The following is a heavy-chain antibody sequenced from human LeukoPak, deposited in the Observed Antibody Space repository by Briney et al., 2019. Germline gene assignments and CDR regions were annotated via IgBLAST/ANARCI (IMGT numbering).Heavy chain of an antibody. CDR3: ARDLYGDYPWDY. J-gene: IGHJ4*02. Sequence: GGSLRLSCAASGFTFSSYSMNWVRQAPGKGLEWVSSISSSSYIYYADSVKGRFTISRDNAKNSLYLQMNSLRAEDTAVYYCARDLYGDYPWDYWGQGTLVTVSS. V-gene: IGHV3-21*01. CDR2: ISSSSYI. CDR1: GFTFSSYS. D-gene: IGHD4-17*01.